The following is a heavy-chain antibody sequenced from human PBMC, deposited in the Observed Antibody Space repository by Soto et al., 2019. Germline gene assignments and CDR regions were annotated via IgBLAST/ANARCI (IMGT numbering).Heavy chain of an antibody. Sequence: QVQLVESGGGVVQPGRSLRLSCAASGFTFSSYGMHWVRQAPGKGLEWVAVISYDGSNKYYADSVKGRFTISRDNSKNTLYLQMNSLRAEDMAVYYCAIDRGRGYPKLDAFDICGQGTMVTVSS. CDR1: GFTFSSYG. D-gene: IGHD5-12*01. CDR3: AIDRGRGYPKLDAFDI. CDR2: ISYDGSNK. V-gene: IGHV3-30*03. J-gene: IGHJ3*02.